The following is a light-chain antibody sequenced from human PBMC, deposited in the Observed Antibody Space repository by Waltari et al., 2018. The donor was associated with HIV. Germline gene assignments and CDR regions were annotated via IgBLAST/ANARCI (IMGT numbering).Light chain of an antibody. CDR1: HSTDKY. V-gene: IGKV1-39*01. CDR2: TAS. J-gene: IGKJ2*02. CDR3: QQSYIRPST. Sequence: DIQMTQSPSSLSASVGDRVTLTCRASHSTDKYLNWYQHKPGKAPKHLIYTASSLKSGVPSRFSGSGSGTDFTLTISSLQPEDFATYYCQQSYIRPSTFGQGTKLE.